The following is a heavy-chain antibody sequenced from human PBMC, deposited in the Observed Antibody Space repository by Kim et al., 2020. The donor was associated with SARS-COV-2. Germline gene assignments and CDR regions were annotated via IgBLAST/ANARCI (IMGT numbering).Heavy chain of an antibody. J-gene: IGHJ4*02. CDR2: IHGDASGT. CDR1: GFTFSLYQ. Sequence: GGSLRLSCATTGFTFSLYQMSWVRQALGKGLEWVAKIHGDASGTYYADSVKGRFTISRDNAENSLTLQMNSLRAEDTAVYYCARDWSFSEKGFDYWGQGILVTVSS. D-gene: IGHD3-3*01. V-gene: IGHV3-7*01. CDR3: ARDWSFSEKGFDY.